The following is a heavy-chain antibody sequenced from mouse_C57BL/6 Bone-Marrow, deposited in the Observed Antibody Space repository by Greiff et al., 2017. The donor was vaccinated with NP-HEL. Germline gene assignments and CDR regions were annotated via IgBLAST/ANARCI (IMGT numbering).Heavy chain of an antibody. D-gene: IGHD2-3*01. CDR3: SRCDGYYVSY. J-gene: IGHJ3*01. Sequence: QVQLKESGAELVKPGASVKMSCKASGYTFTSYWITWVKQRPGQGLEWIGDIYPGSGSSNYNEKFKSKATLTVDTSSSTAYMQLSSLTSDDAAVYYCSRCDGYYVSYWGQGTLVTVAA. V-gene: IGHV1-55*01. CDR2: IYPGSGSS. CDR1: GYTFTSYW.